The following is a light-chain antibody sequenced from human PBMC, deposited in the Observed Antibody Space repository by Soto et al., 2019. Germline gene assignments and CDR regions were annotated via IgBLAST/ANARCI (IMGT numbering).Light chain of an antibody. CDR1: QSVSSY. J-gene: IGKJ5*01. CDR2: DAS. CDR3: QQRSNWTLT. Sequence: IVMTQSPATLSLSPGERATLSCRASQSVSSYLAWYQQKPGQGPRLLIYDASSRATGIPARFSGIVSGTDGTITISSLEQEDGAVYDGQQRSNWTLTFGQGTRLEIK. V-gene: IGKV3-11*01.